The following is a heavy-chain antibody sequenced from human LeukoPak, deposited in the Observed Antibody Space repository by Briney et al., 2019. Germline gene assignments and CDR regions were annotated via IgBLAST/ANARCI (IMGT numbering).Heavy chain of an antibody. V-gene: IGHV3-21*01. D-gene: IGHD3-22*01. CDR3: ARVDDSSGTKSDAFDI. J-gene: IGHJ3*02. Sequence: PGGSLRLSCAASGFTFSSYRMNWVRQAPGKGLEWVSSISSSSSYIYYADSVKGRFTISRDNAKNSLYLQMNSLRAEDTAVYYCARVDDSSGTKSDAFDIWGQGTMVTVSS. CDR1: GFTFSSYR. CDR2: ISSSSSYI.